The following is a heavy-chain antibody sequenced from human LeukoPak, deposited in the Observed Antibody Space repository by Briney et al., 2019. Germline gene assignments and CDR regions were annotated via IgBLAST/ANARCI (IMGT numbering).Heavy chain of an antibody. CDR1: GLNFSSRW. CDR3: ARDSGWWRFDF. CDR2: IKEDGSEK. D-gene: IGHD6-13*01. J-gene: IGHJ4*02. V-gene: IGHV3-7*03. Sequence: GGSLRLSCAASGLNFSSRWMNWVRQAPGQGLEWVASIKEDGSEKHYVDSVKGRFTISRDNGKNSLYLQMNSLRAEDTAVYYCARDSGWWRFDFWGQGTLVTVSS.